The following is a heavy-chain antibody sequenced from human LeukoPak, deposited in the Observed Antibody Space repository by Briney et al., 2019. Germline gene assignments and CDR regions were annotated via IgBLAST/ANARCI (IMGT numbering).Heavy chain of an antibody. J-gene: IGHJ4*02. CDR3: ARDASSGYGVVY. V-gene: IGHV1-69*05. CDR1: GGTFSSYA. CDR2: IIPIFGAA. D-gene: IGHD6-13*01. Sequence: SVKVSCKASGGTFSSYAISWLRQAPGHGLEWMGGIIPIFGAANYAQQFQGRVTMTRDTTIKTAYMELSRLRSDDTAEYYCARDASSGYGVVYWGQGTLVTVSS.